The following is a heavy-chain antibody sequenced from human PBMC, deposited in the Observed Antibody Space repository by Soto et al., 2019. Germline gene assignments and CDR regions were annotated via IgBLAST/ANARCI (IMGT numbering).Heavy chain of an antibody. Sequence: GGSLRLSCAASGFTFSSYSMNWVRQAPGKGLEWVSSISSSSSYIYYADSVKGRFTISRDNAKNSLYLQMNSLRAKDTAVYYCARDRSVDTARDYWGQGTLVTVSS. J-gene: IGHJ4*02. V-gene: IGHV3-21*01. D-gene: IGHD5-18*01. CDR2: ISSSSSYI. CDR1: GFTFSSYS. CDR3: ARDRSVDTARDY.